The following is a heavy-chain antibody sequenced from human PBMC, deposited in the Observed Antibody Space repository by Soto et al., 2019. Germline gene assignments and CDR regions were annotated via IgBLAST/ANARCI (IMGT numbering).Heavy chain of an antibody. CDR2: ISSSSSYI. D-gene: IGHD2-15*01. Sequence: EVQLVESGGGLVKPGGSLRLSCAASGFTFSSYSMNWVRQAPGKGLEWVSSISSSSSYIYYADSVKGRFTISRDNAKNSLYLQMNSLRAEDTAVYYCARDQCSGGSCYSGWYGMDVWGRGTTVTVSS. V-gene: IGHV3-21*01. J-gene: IGHJ6*02. CDR1: GFTFSSYS. CDR3: ARDQCSGGSCYSGWYGMDV.